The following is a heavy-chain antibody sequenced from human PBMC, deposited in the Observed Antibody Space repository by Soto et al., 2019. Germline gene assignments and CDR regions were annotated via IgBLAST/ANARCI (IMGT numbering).Heavy chain of an antibody. V-gene: IGHV4-34*01. CDR1: GGSFSGYY. Sequence: SETLSLTCAVYGGSFSGYYWSWIRQPPGKGLEWIGEINHRGRTNYNPSPKSRVTISVDTSKNQFSLKLSSVTAADTAVYYCARGDILTGYSHWGQGTLVTVSS. CDR2: INHRGRT. J-gene: IGHJ4*02. D-gene: IGHD3-9*01. CDR3: ARGDILTGYSH.